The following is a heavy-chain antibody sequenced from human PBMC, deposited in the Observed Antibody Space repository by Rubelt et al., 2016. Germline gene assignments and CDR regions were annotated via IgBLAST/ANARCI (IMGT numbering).Heavy chain of an antibody. CDR3: AREGIQLGRPMDG. Sequence: QVQLQQWGAGLLKPAETLSLTCGVQGAAFNNVFWTWIRQPPGKGLEWIGYINAGGSTNYNPSPKGRVTISVDPSKGQVVLKLTSRTAADTAGYYCAREGIQLGRPMDGWGQGTTVTVSS. V-gene: IGHV4-34*01. D-gene: IGHD1-26*01. J-gene: IGHJ6*02. CDR2: INAGGST. CDR1: GAAFNNVF.